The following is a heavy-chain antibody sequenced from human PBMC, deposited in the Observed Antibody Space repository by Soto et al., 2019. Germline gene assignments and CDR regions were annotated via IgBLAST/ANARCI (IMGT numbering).Heavy chain of an antibody. Sequence: SETLSLTCAVYAGSFSRYYWNWIRQSPGKGLEWIGKIKHSGSSNYNPSLRSRVSISVDMSKNQFSLRLTSVTAADTAVYYCARGGSSDWQVALDIWGQGTMVSV. CDR2: IKHSGSS. J-gene: IGHJ3*02. V-gene: IGHV4-34*01. CDR3: ARGGSSDWQVALDI. D-gene: IGHD6-19*01. CDR1: AGSFSRYY.